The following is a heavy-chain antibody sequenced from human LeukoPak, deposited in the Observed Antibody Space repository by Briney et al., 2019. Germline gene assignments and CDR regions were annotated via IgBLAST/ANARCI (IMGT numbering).Heavy chain of an antibody. CDR2: IYHSGST. J-gene: IGHJ4*02. Sequence: PSETLSLTCAVSGYSISSGYYWGWIRQPPGKGLEWIGSIYHSGSTYYNPSLKSRVTISVDTSKNQFSLKLSSVTAADTAVYYCASQSIAVAGSFDYWGQGTLVTVSS. CDR3: ASQSIAVAGSFDY. D-gene: IGHD6-19*01. CDR1: GYSISSGYY. V-gene: IGHV4-38-2*01.